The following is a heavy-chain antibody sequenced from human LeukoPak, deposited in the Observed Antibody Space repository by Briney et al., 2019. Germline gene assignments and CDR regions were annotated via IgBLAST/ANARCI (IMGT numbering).Heavy chain of an antibody. V-gene: IGHV4-34*01. J-gene: IGHJ4*02. CDR1: GGSFSGYY. D-gene: IGHD6-13*01. Sequence: SETLSLTCAVYGGSFSGYYWSWIRQPPGKGLEWIGEIKHSGSTNYNPSLKSRVTISVDTSKNQFSLKLSSVTAADTAVYYCARGLIAAAAWGQGTLVTVS. CDR2: IKHSGST. CDR3: ARGLIAAAA.